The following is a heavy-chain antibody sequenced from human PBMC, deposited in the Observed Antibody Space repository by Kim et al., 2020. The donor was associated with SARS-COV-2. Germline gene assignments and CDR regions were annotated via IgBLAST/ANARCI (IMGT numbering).Heavy chain of an antibody. V-gene: IGHV1-18*01. CDR2: ISAYNGNT. CDR3: ARDVDSSGYYHYLFGFGY. Sequence: ASVKVSCKASGYTFTSYGISWVRQAPGQGLEWKGWISAYNGNTNYAQKLQGRVTMTTDTSTSTAYMELRSLRSDDTAVYYCARDVDSSGYYHYLFGFGYWGQGTLVTVSS. CDR1: GYTFTSYG. J-gene: IGHJ4*02. D-gene: IGHD3-22*01.